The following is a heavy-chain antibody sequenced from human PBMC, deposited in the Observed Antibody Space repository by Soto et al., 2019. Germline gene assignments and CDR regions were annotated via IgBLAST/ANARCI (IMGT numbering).Heavy chain of an antibody. Sequence: QRGGSLRLSCAASGFTFSSYAMSWVRQAPGKGLEWVSAISGSGGSTYYADSVKSRFTISRDNSKNTLYLQINSLRAEDTAVYYYANGYCSSTRCLFAYWGQGTL. J-gene: IGHJ4*02. CDR1: GFTFSSYA. CDR2: ISGSGGST. D-gene: IGHD2-2*03. CDR3: ANGYCSSTRCLFAY. V-gene: IGHV3-23*01.